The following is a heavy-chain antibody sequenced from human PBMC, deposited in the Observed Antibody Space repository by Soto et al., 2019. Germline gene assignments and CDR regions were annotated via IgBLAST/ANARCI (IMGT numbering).Heavy chain of an antibody. J-gene: IGHJ4*02. CDR2: INHSGST. V-gene: IGHV4-34*01. CDR1: GGSFSGYY. Sequence: SETLSLTCAVYGGSFSGYYWSWIRQPPGKGLEWIGEINHSGSTNYNPSLKSRVTISVDTSKNQFSLKLSSVTAADTAVYYCARSVWTGYYAYWGQGTLVTVSS. D-gene: IGHD3-3*01. CDR3: ARSVWTGYYAY.